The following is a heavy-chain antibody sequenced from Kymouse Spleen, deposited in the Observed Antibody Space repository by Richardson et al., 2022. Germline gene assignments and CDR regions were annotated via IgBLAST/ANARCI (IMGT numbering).Heavy chain of an antibody. CDR1: GGSFSGYY. J-gene: IGHJ6*02. V-gene: IGHV4-34*01. CDR3: ARGETGTTPVYGMDV. CDR2: INHSGST. Sequence: QVQLQQWGAGLLKPSETLSLTCAVYGGSFSGYYWSWIRQPPGKGLEWIGEINHSGSTNYNPSLKSRVTISVDTSKNQFSLKLSSVTAADTAVYYCARGETGTTPVYGMDVWGQGTTVTVSS. D-gene: IGHD1-7*01.